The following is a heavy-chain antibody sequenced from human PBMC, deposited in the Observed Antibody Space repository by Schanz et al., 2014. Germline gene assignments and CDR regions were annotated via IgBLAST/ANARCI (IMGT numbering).Heavy chain of an antibody. CDR3: ARDKGGYYPFDY. D-gene: IGHD3-3*01. V-gene: IGHV3-7*01. Sequence: EVQLVESGGGLVQPGGSLRLSCAGSGFAFSSNWMNWVRQAPGKGLEWVANIKEDGSEKYYVDSVKGRFTISRDNAKNSLYLQMNSLRAEDTAVYYCARDKGGYYPFDYWGQGTLVTVSS. J-gene: IGHJ4*02. CDR2: IKEDGSEK. CDR1: GFAFSSNW.